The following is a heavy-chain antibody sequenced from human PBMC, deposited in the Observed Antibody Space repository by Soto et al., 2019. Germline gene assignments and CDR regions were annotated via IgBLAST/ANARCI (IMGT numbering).Heavy chain of an antibody. V-gene: IGHV3-23*01. CDR3: AKTYYYDSSGYYSPGYFDY. CDR1: GFTFSSYA. CDR2: ISGRGGST. J-gene: IGHJ4*02. Sequence: GGSLRLSCAASGFTFSSYAMSWVRQAPGKGLEWVSAISGRGGSTYYADSVKGRFTIPRDNSKNTLYLQMNSLRAEDTAVYYCAKTYYYDSSGYYSPGYFDYWGQGTLVTVSS. D-gene: IGHD3-22*01.